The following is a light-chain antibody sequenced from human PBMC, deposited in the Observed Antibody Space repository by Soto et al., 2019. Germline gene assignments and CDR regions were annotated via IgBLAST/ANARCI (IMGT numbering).Light chain of an antibody. V-gene: IGLV1-40*01. CDR2: GNN. J-gene: IGLJ3*02. Sequence: QSVLTQPPSVSGAPGQGVIISCTGSTSNIEAGFDVHWYQQLPGTAPKLLIYGNNNRPSEVPDRFSGSKSGASASLAITGLQAEDAADYYCQSYDSSLSGRVFGGGTKLTVL. CDR1: TSNIEAGFD. CDR3: QSYDSSLSGRV.